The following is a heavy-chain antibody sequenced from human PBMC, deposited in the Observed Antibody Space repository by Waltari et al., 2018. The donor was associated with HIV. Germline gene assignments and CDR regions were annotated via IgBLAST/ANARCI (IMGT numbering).Heavy chain of an antibody. CDR3: ARDRVLEAYDFWSGYGMGV. V-gene: IGHV1-18*01. CDR1: GYPFISSG. CDR2: ISPHNDNT. J-gene: IGHJ6*02. Sequence: QVQLVQSGAEVKKPGASVKVSCKASGYPFISSGNSWVGNAPGQGLEWMGWISPHNDNTNYPQKFQGRVTMTTDTSTSMVYMELRSLRSDDTAVYYCARDRVLEAYDFWSGYGMGVWGQGTTVTV. D-gene: IGHD3-3*01.